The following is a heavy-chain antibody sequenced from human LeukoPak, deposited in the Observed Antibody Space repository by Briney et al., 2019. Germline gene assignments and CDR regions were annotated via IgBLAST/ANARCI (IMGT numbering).Heavy chain of an antibody. V-gene: IGHV3-30-3*01. CDR1: KFSFSDYA. J-gene: IGHJ4*02. D-gene: IGHD5-24*01. Sequence: GGSLRLSCAASKFSFSDYAMHWVRQAPGKGLEWVAIISFDGSNKNYGDSVKGRFTISRDNSRNTLYLQMNSLTAEDTAVYFCARDLRWLQTFDHWGQGTPVSVSS. CDR2: ISFDGSNK. CDR3: ARDLRWLQTFDH.